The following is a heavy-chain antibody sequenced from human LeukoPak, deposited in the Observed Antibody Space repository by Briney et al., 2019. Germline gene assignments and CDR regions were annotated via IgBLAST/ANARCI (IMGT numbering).Heavy chain of an antibody. Sequence: PSETLSLTCTVSGGSISSYSRSWIRQPAGKGLEWIGRIYTSGSTNYNPSLKSRVTMSVDTSKNQFSLKLSSVTAADTAVYYCAGAAYDFWSGYYRYYFDYWGQGTLVTVSS. CDR1: GGSISSYS. CDR2: IYTSGST. D-gene: IGHD3-3*01. J-gene: IGHJ4*02. V-gene: IGHV4-4*07. CDR3: AGAAYDFWSGYYRYYFDY.